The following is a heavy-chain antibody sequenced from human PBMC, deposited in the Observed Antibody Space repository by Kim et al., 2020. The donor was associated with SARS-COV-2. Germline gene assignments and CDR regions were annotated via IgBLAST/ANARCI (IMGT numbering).Heavy chain of an antibody. Sequence: NNDYELSVKSRITINADKSKNQFSLHLRSVTPEDTAVYYCARGVASWFDPWGQGTLVTVSS. CDR2: NN. D-gene: IGHD2-15*01. CDR3: ARGVASWFDP. V-gene: IGHV6-1*01. J-gene: IGHJ5*02.